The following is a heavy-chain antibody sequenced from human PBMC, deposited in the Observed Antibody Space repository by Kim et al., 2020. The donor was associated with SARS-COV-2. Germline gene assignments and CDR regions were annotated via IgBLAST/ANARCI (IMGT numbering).Heavy chain of an antibody. CDR3: AREAGRVATIFEDYYGMDV. Sequence: SVKVSCKASGGTFSSYAISWVRQAPGQGLEWMGGIIPIFGTANYAQKFQGRVTITADESTSTAYMELSSLRSEDTAVYYCAREAGRVATIFEDYYGMDVWGQGTTVTVSS. CDR2: IIPIFGTA. J-gene: IGHJ6*02. D-gene: IGHD5-12*01. V-gene: IGHV1-69*13. CDR1: GGTFSSYA.